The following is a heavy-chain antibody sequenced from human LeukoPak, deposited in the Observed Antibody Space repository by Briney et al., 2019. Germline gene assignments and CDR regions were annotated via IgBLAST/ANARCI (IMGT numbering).Heavy chain of an antibody. Sequence: PGGSLRLSCAASGFTFSSYGMHWVRQAPGKGLEWVAFIRYDGSNKYYADSVKGRFTITRDNSKNTLYLQMNSLRAEDTAVYYCANPTTGYRDRGAFDVWGQGTMVTVSS. CDR1: GFTFSSYG. CDR2: IRYDGSNK. V-gene: IGHV3-30*02. CDR3: ANPTTGYRDRGAFDV. J-gene: IGHJ3*01. D-gene: IGHD6-13*01.